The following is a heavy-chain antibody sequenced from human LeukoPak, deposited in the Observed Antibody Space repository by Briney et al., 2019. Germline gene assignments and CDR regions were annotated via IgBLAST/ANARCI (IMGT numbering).Heavy chain of an antibody. J-gene: IGHJ6*02. CDR1: GYTFTIYG. CDR2: ISAYNGNT. V-gene: IGHV1-18*01. D-gene: IGHD2-21*02. Sequence: ASVKVSCKDSGYTFTIYGINWVRQAPGQGLEWMGWISAYNGNTNYAQKLQGRVTMTTDTSTSTAYMELRSLRSDDTAVYYCARRVTAIGYYYYGMDVWGQGTTVTVSS. CDR3: ARRVTAIGYYYYGMDV.